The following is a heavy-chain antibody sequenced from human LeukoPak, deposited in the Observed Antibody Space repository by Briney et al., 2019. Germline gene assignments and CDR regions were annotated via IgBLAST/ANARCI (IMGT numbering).Heavy chain of an antibody. J-gene: IGHJ4*02. CDR3: AADSSGCWNY. CDR2: ISYDGSNK. CDR1: GFTFSTSG. D-gene: IGHD3-22*01. V-gene: IGHV3-30*03. Sequence: PGGSLRLSCAASGFTFSTSGIYWVRQAPGKGLEWVAVISYDGSNKYYADSVKGRFTISRDSSKNTLYLQMNSLRAEDTAVYYCAADSSGCWNYWGQGTLVTVSS.